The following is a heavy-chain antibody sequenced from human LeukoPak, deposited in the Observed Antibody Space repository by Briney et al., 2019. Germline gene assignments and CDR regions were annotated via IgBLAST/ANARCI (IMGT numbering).Heavy chain of an antibody. CDR1: GGTFSSYA. Sequence: SVKVSCKASGGTFSSYAISWVRHAPGHGLEWMGGIIPIFGTANYAQKFQGRVTITADESTSTAYMELSSLRSEDTSVYYCAREAQVYYGSGSYYEFDPWGQGTLVTVSS. J-gene: IGHJ5*02. D-gene: IGHD3-10*01. CDR3: AREAQVYYGSGSYYEFDP. CDR2: IIPIFGTA. V-gene: IGHV1-69*01.